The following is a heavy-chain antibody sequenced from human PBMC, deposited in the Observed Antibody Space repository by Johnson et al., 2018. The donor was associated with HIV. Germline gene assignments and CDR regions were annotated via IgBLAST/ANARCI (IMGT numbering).Heavy chain of an antibody. CDR3: AKDGGYSIPWSAFDI. J-gene: IGHJ3*02. D-gene: IGHD6-13*01. CDR1: GFTFSSFG. CDR2: IRYDGTNK. Sequence: QVQLVASGGGVVQPGGSLRLSCAASGFTFSSFGIHWVRQAPGKGLEWVAFIRYDGTNKNYADSVKCRFTISRDHSKNTLYFQMNSLRAEDKAVYYCAKDGGYSIPWSAFDIWGQGTMVTVSS. V-gene: IGHV3-30*02.